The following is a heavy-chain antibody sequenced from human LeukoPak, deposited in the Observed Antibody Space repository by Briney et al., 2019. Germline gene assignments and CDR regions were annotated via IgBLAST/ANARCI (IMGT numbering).Heavy chain of an antibody. CDR1: GYTFSSYG. Sequence: GGSLSLPCVASGYTFSSYGMHWVRQAPGKGLEWVAVIWYDGSVRYYADSVKGRFTISRDNSKNTLHLQMNSLRAEDTAVYYCARVAGLRRPMDVWGQGTTVTVAS. V-gene: IGHV3-33*01. CDR2: IWYDGSVR. J-gene: IGHJ6*02. CDR3: ARVAGLRRPMDV.